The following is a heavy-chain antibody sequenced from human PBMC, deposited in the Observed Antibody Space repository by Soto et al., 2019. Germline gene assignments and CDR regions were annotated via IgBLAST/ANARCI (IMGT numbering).Heavy chain of an antibody. CDR2: IYATGTT. V-gene: IGHV4-4*07. CDR3: VRDGTKTLRDWFDP. J-gene: IGHJ5*02. Sequence: QVQLQESGPGLVKPSETLSLTCTVSGASISGFYWSWIRQSAGKGLEWIGRIYATGTTDHNPSLKSRFMMSVDTSKKQFSLKLRSVTAADTAVYYCVRDGTKTLRDWFDPWGQGISVTVSS. D-gene: IGHD1-1*01. CDR1: GASISGFY.